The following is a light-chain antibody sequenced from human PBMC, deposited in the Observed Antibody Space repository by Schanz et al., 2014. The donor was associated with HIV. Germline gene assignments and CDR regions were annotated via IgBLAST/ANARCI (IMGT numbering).Light chain of an antibody. Sequence: QSVLTQPPSASGTPGQRVTISCSGSSSNVGSNTVNWYQHLPGTAPKLLMYANNQRASGVPDRFSGSGSGTSASLAITGLRSEDEADYYCAAWDGSLSGRVFGGGTKLTVL. V-gene: IGLV1-44*01. CDR2: ANN. CDR1: SSNVGSNT. CDR3: AAWDGSLSGRV. J-gene: IGLJ3*02.